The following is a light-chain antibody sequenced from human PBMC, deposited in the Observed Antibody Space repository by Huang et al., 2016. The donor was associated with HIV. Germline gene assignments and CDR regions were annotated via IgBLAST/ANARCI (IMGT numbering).Light chain of an antibody. V-gene: IGKV3-15*01. CDR3: QQYNTWHRT. J-gene: IGKJ1*01. Sequence: EIVMTQSPATLSVSPGERTTLSCRASQSVSTNLAWYQQKPGQAPRLLIYGASTRATGIPARFGGSGSGTEFTLTISSLQSEDFVLYYCQQYNTWHRTFGQGTKVEVK. CDR2: GAS. CDR1: QSVSTN.